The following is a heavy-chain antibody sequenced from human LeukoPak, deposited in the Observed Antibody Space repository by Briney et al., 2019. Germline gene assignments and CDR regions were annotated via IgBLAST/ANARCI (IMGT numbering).Heavy chain of an antibody. CDR1: GGSISSSSYY. D-gene: IGHD5-18*01. CDR2: IYYSGST. CDR3: ARRNGGYSYGPYFDY. Sequence: SETLSLTCTVSGGSISSSSYYWGWIRQPPGKGLEWIGSIYYSGSTYYNPSLKSRVTISVDTSKNQFSLKLSSVTAADTAVYYCARRNGGYSYGPYFDYWGQGTLVTVSS. V-gene: IGHV4-39*07. J-gene: IGHJ4*02.